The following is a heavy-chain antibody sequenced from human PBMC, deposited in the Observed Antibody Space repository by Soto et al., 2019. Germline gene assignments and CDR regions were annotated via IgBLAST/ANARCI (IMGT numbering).Heavy chain of an antibody. J-gene: IGHJ6*02. V-gene: IGHV1-69*01. D-gene: IGHD6-6*01. CDR1: GGTFSSYA. CDR3: ASRPNYYYYYGMDV. Sequence: QVQLVQSGAELKKPGSSVKVSCKASGGTFSSYAISWVRQAPGQGLEWMGGIIPIFGTANYAQKFQGRVTITADESTSIAYMELSSLRSEDTAVYYCASRPNYYYYYGMDVWGQGTTVTVSS. CDR2: IIPIFGTA.